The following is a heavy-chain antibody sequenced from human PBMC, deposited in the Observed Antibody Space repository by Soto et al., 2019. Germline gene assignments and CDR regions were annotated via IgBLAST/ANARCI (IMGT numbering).Heavy chain of an antibody. V-gene: IGHV4-31*03. CDR2: IYYSGST. CDR3: ARGWGRMVRSSSLTPRYYFDY. CDR1: GGSISSGGYY. J-gene: IGHJ4*02. D-gene: IGHD6-6*01. Sequence: PSETLSLTCTVSGGSISSGGYYRSWIRLHQGKGLEWIGYIYYSGSTHYNPSLKSRVTISVDTSKNQFSLKLSSVTAADTAVYYCARGWGRMVRSSSLTPRYYFDYWGQGTLVTVSS.